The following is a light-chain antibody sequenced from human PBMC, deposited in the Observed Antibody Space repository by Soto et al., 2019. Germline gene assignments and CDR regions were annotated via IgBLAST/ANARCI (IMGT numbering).Light chain of an antibody. CDR1: SSDVGGYNY. CDR2: DVS. J-gene: IGLJ2*01. V-gene: IGLV2-14*01. CDR3: SSYTSSSPPGV. Sequence: QSVLTQPASVSGSPGQSITISCTGTSSDVGGYNYVSWYQQHPGKAPKLMIYDVSNRPSGVSNRFSGSKSGNTASLTISGLQAEDEADYYCSSYTSSSPPGVFGGGTQLTVL.